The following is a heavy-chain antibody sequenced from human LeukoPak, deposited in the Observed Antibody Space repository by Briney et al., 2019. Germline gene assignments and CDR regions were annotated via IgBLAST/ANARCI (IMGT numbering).Heavy chain of an antibody. J-gene: IGHJ5*02. CDR3: VRPPLTTVVNWFDP. Sequence: GGSLRLSCAASGFTFSSYGMHWVRQAPGKGLEWVAVIWYDGSNKYYADSVKGRFTISRDNAKNSLYLQMNSLRAEDTAVYYCVRPPLTTVVNWFDPWGQGTLVTVSS. V-gene: IGHV3-33*01. CDR1: GFTFSSYG. D-gene: IGHD4-17*01. CDR2: IWYDGSNK.